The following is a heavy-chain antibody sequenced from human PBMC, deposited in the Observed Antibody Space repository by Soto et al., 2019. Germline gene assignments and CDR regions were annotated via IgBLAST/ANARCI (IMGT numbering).Heavy chain of an antibody. V-gene: IGHV4-59*01. Sequence: QVQLQESGPGLVKPSETLSLICTVSGVSISDYYWSWIRQPTGKGLEWIGYIHYSGSTDYDPSLRSRVTISVDTSKNQFSLELTSVTATDTAVYYCARDFGRHCSSTRCDPFYFDSWGQGTLVTVSS. CDR3: ARDFGRHCSSTRCDPFYFDS. D-gene: IGHD2-2*01. J-gene: IGHJ4*02. CDR1: GVSISDYY. CDR2: IHYSGST.